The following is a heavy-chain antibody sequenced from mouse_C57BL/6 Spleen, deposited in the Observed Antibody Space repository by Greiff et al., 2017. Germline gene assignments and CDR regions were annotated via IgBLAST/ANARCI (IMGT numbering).Heavy chain of an antibody. CDR1: GYSITSGYY. CDR3: ARATVVPFDY. D-gene: IGHD1-1*01. CDR2: ISYDGSN. J-gene: IGHJ2*01. Sequence: VQLKESGPGLVKPSQSLSLTCSVTGYSITSGYYWNWIRQFPGNNLEWMGYISYDGSNNYNPSLKNRISVTRDTSKNQFFLKLNSVTTEDTATYYCARATVVPFDYWGQGTTLTVSS. V-gene: IGHV3-6*01.